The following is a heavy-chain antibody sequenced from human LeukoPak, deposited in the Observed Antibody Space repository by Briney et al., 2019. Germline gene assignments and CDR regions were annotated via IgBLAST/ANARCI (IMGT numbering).Heavy chain of an antibody. J-gene: IGHJ4*02. CDR1: GYTFTTYG. V-gene: IGHV1-18*01. CDR2: ISTYSGNT. Sequence: GASVKVSCRSSGYTFTTYGITWVRQAPGQGLEWMGWISTYSGNTNYAQKLQGRATMTTDTSTSTAYMELRSLRSDDTAMYYCARDRMDTGTYFDYWGQGTLVTVSS. D-gene: IGHD5-18*01. CDR3: ARDRMDTGTYFDY.